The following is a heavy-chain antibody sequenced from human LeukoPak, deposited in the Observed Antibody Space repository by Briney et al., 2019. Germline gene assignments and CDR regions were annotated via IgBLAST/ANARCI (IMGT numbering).Heavy chain of an antibody. CDR2: ISYDGSNK. CDR3: ARDFASSGWSGWLDY. J-gene: IGHJ4*02. CDR1: GFNFANHA. D-gene: IGHD6-19*01. Sequence: GGSLRLSCAASGFNFANHAMSWVRQAPGKGLEWVAVISYDGSNKYYADSVKGRFTISRDNSKNTLYLQMNSLRAEDTAVYYCARDFASSGWSGWLDYWGQGTLVTVSS. V-gene: IGHV3-30-3*01.